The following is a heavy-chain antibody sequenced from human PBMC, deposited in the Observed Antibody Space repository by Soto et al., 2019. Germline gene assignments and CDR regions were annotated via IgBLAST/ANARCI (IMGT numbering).Heavy chain of an antibody. J-gene: IGHJ4*02. D-gene: IGHD6-13*01. CDR3: ARQDYSTTWYLNY. Sequence: PGGSLRLSCAASGFTFSAYAMTWVRQAPGKGLEWVSVISGSAGATYYADSVKGRFTISRDNSKNTLYLQMNSLRAEDTAVYYCARQDYSTTWYLNYWGQGTLVTAPQ. CDR2: ISGSAGAT. V-gene: IGHV3-23*01. CDR1: GFTFSAYA.